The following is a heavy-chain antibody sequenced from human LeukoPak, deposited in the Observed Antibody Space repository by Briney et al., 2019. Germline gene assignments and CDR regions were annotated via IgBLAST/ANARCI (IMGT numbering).Heavy chain of an antibody. V-gene: IGHV1-69*06. Sequence: SVKVSCKTSGGTFSSYAISWVRQAPGQGLEWMGGIIPIFGTANYAQKFQGRVTITADKSTSTAYMELSSLRSEDTAVYYCASGRTDIVVVPATLRNYYFDYWGQGTLVTVSS. CDR3: ASGRTDIVVVPATLRNYYFDY. J-gene: IGHJ4*02. D-gene: IGHD2-2*01. CDR1: GGTFSSYA. CDR2: IIPIFGTA.